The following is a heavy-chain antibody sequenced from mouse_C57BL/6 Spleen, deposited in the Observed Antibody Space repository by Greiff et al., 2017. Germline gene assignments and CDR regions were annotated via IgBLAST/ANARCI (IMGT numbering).Heavy chain of an antibody. D-gene: IGHD2-4*01. J-gene: IGHJ4*01. CDR3: AREGDYDDYYAMDY. CDR2: VYPYNGGT. V-gene: IGHV1-36*01. Sequence: EVQLQQSGPVLVKPGPSVKISCKASGFTFTDYYMNWVKQSHGKSLEWIGLVYPYNGGTSYNQKFKRTATLTVDTSSSTAYMELNSLTSEDSAVYYCAREGDYDDYYAMDYWGQGTSVTVSS. CDR1: GFTFTDYY.